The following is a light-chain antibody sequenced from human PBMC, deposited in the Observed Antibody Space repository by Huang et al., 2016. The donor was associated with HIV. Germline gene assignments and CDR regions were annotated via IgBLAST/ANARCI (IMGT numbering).Light chain of an antibody. Sequence: DIQMTQSPSSLSASVGDRVTVTCRASQRIDAYLNWYQYKPGRAPKLLIFATSDLQGGVPSRCSGSRSGTTFTLTISSLQPQDVATYFCQQSYYFPRTFGQGTKVEMK. J-gene: IGKJ2*01. CDR3: QQSYYFPRT. CDR2: ATS. CDR1: QRIDAY. V-gene: IGKV1-39*01.